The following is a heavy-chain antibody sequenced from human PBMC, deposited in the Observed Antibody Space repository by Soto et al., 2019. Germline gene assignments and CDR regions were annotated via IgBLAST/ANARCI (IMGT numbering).Heavy chain of an antibody. D-gene: IGHD3-3*01. CDR2: INPSGGST. CDR1: GYTFTSYY. V-gene: IGHV1-46*01. Sequence: ASVKVSCKASGYTFTSYYMHWVRQAPGQGLEWMGIINPSGGSTSYAQKFQGRVTMTRDTSTGTVYMELSSLRSEDTAVYYCARDYDFWSGFYYYYGMDVWGQGTTVTVSS. J-gene: IGHJ6*02. CDR3: ARDYDFWSGFYYYYGMDV.